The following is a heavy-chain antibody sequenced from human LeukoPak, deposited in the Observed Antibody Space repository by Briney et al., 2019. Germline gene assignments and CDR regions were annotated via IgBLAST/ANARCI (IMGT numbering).Heavy chain of an antibody. J-gene: IGHJ4*02. V-gene: IGHV3-21*01. D-gene: IGHD4-11*01. CDR2: ISSSSSYI. CDR3: ARTVTTRRYFDY. Sequence: GGSLRLSCAASGFTFSSYSMNWVRQAPGKGLEWVSSISSSSSYIYYADSVKGRFTISRDNAKNSLYPQMNSLRAEDTAVYYCARTVTTRRYFDYWGQGTLVAVSS. CDR1: GFTFSSYS.